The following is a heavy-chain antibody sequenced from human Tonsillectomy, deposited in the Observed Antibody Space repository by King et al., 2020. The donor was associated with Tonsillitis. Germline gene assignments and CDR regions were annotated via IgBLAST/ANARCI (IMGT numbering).Heavy chain of an antibody. CDR3: ATGDIVVVPAAHY. CDR1: GGSFSGYY. Sequence: VQLQQWGAGLLKPSETLSLTCAVYGGSFSGYYWSWIRQPPGKGLEWIGEINHSGSTNYNPSLKSRVTISVDTSKNQFSLKLSSVTAADTAVYYCATGDIVVVPAAHYWGHGTLVTVSS. CDR2: INHSGST. D-gene: IGHD2-2*01. J-gene: IGHJ4*01. V-gene: IGHV4-34*01.